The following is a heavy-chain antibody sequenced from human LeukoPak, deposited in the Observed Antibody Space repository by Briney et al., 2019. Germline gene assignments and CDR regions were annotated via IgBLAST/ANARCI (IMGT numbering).Heavy chain of an antibody. CDR1: GGSFSSYY. CDR3: ARGLTTVTLPFDY. D-gene: IGHD4-11*01. J-gene: IGHJ4*02. Sequence: SETLSLTCGVYGGSFSSYYWSWIRQAPGKGLEWIGEINDSGRTNYNPSLKSRVTISVDTSKNQFSLKLSSVTAADTAVYYCARGLTTVTLPFDYWGQGTLVTVSS. CDR2: INDSGRT. V-gene: IGHV4-34*01.